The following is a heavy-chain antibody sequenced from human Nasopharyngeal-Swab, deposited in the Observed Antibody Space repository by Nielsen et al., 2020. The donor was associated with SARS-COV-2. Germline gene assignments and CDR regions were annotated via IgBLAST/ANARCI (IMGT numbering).Heavy chain of an antibody. Sequence: ASVKVSCKDSGYTFSSSYDINWVRQATGQGLEWMGWMNPNSGNTGYAQKFQGRVTMTRNTSISTAYMELSSLRSEDTAVYYCARGLIVATIFHYYYYMDVWGKGTTVTVSS. D-gene: IGHD5-12*01. J-gene: IGHJ6*03. CDR2: MNPNSGNT. CDR1: GYTFSSSYD. V-gene: IGHV1-8*01. CDR3: ARGLIVATIFHYYYYMDV.